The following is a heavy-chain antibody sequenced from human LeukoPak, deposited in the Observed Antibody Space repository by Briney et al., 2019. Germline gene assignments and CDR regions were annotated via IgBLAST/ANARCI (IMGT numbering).Heavy chain of an antibody. D-gene: IGHD2-21*02. Sequence: PSETLSLTCAVYGGSFSDYYWTWIRQPPGKGLEWIGEINHSGSTNYNPSLKSRVTISVDTSKNQFSLKLSSVTAADTAVYYCASSTYCGGDCYSRLGYFDYWGQGTLVTVSS. CDR1: GGSFSDYY. CDR3: ASSTYCGGDCYSRLGYFDY. J-gene: IGHJ4*02. CDR2: INHSGST. V-gene: IGHV4-34*01.